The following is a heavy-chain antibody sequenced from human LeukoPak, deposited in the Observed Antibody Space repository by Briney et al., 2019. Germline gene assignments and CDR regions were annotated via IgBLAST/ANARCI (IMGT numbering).Heavy chain of an antibody. CDR2: TSSSGGNT. CDR3: VTDYGGSSGAFDI. Sequence: GGSLRLSCAASGFTFSSYAMSWVRRAPGKRLEWVSATSSSGGNTYYADSVKGRFTISRDNAKNSLYLQMNSLRAEDTAVYYCVTDYGGSSGAFDIWGQGTMVTVSS. CDR1: GFTFSSYA. D-gene: IGHD4-23*01. V-gene: IGHV3-23*01. J-gene: IGHJ3*02.